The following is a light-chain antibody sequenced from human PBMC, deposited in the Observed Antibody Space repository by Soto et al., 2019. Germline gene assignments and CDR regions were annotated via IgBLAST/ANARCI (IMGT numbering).Light chain of an antibody. CDR2: AVS. CDR1: QGIKND. V-gene: IGKV1-17*01. J-gene: IGKJ1*01. CDR3: LQHHSYPQT. Sequence: DIQMTQSPSSLSASVGVGVTITCRASQGIKNDLAWYQQKPGKAPKRLIYAVSSLQSEVPSRFSGSGSGTEFTLTISSLQPEDVATYYCLQHHSYPQTFGQGTKVEI.